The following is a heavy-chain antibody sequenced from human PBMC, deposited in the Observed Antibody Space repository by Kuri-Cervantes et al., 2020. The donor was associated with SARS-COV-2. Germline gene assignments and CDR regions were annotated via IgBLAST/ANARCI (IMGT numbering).Heavy chain of an antibody. Sequence: SETLSLTCTVSGGSISTYYWSWIRQSAGKGLEWIGRIYSSGSTDYNPSLKSRVTMSVDTSKNQFSLKLSSVTAADTAVYYCARVPEGGYSFQHWGQGTLVTVSS. CDR1: GGSISTYY. CDR2: IYSSGST. CDR3: ARVPEGGYSFQH. J-gene: IGHJ1*01. V-gene: IGHV4-4*07. D-gene: IGHD6-13*01.